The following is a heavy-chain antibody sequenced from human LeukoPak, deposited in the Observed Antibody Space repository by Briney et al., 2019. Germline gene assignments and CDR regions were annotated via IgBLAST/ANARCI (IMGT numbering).Heavy chain of an antibody. CDR2: IYPGDSDT. D-gene: IGHD2-2*01. V-gene: IGHV5-51*01. CDR3: ARHPLGYCSSTSCRATNNWFDP. CDR1: GYSFTRYW. Sequence: GESLKISCKCSGYSFTRYWIGWVRQMPGKGLEWMEIIYPGDSDTRHSPSFQGQVTISADKSIRTAYLQWSSLKASDTAMYYCARHPLGYCSSTSCRATNNWFDPWGKGTLVTVSS. J-gene: IGHJ5*02.